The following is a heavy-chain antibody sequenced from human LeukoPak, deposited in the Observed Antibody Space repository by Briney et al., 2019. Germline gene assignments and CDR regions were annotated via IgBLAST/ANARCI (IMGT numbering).Heavy chain of an antibody. V-gene: IGHV4-59*01. CDR2: IYYSGST. D-gene: IGHD1-26*01. Sequence: SETLSLTCTVSGGSISSYYWSWIRQPPGKGLEWIGYIYYSGSTNYNPSLKSRVTISVDTSKNQFSLKLSSVTAADTAVYYCARSKAGSPPDYWGQGTLVTVSS. CDR3: ARSKAGSPPDY. CDR1: GGSISSYY. J-gene: IGHJ4*02.